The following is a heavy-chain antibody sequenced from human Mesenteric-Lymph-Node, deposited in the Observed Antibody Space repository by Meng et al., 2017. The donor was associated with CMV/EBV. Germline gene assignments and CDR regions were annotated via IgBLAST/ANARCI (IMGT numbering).Heavy chain of an antibody. CDR1: GFTFSSYS. J-gene: IGHJ4*02. Sequence: GESLKISCAASGFTFSSYSMHWVRQAPGKGLEWVSSISTITSYIYYADSVKGRFTISRDNAKNSLYLQMNSLRAEDTAVYYCARGAVGAIGEGLFDYWGQGTLVTVSS. V-gene: IGHV3-21*01. CDR2: ISTITSYI. CDR3: ARGAVGAIGEGLFDY. D-gene: IGHD1-26*01.